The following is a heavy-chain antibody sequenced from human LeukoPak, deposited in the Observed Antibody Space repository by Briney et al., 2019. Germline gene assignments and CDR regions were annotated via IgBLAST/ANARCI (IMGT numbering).Heavy chain of an antibody. D-gene: IGHD3-22*01. CDR1: GYTFTSYG. CDR2: ISAYNGNT. Sequence: ASVKVSCKASGYTFTSYGISWVRQSPGQGLEGMGWISAYNGNTNYAQKLQGRVTMTTDTSTSTAYMELRSLRSDDTAVYYCAGCPYYYDSSGYSDYWGQGTLVTVSS. V-gene: IGHV1-18*01. CDR3: AGCPYYYDSSGYSDY. J-gene: IGHJ4*02.